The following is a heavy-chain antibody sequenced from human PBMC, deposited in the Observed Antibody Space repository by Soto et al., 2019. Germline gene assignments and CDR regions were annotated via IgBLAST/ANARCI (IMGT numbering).Heavy chain of an antibody. J-gene: IGHJ4*02. V-gene: IGHV4-39*01. D-gene: IGHD2-15*01. CDR3: ARRVADPTSPTRDYFDS. CDR2: IYYSGST. CDR1: GGSITSSSYY. Sequence: SETLSLTCTVSGGSITSSSYYWGWIRQPPGKGLEWMGDIYYSGSTYYNPSLRSRVTISVDTSKNPFSLKLTSVPVADTAVYSCARRVADPTSPTRDYFDSWGQGTLVTVSS.